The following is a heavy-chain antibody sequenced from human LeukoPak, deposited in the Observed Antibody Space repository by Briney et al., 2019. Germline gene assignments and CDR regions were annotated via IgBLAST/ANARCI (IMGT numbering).Heavy chain of an antibody. Sequence: ASVKVSCKASGYTFTSYGISWVRQAPGQGLEWMGWISAYNGNTNYAQKLQGRVTITRNTSISTAYMELSSLRSEDTAVYYCARGAPPSTPSDYWGQGTLVTVSS. CDR3: ARGAPPSTPSDY. V-gene: IGHV1-18*01. J-gene: IGHJ4*02. CDR2: ISAYNGNT. CDR1: GYTFTSYG.